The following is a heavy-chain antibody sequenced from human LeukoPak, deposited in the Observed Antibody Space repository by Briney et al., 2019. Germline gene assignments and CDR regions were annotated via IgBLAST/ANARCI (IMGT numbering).Heavy chain of an antibody. CDR2: VYSGGNT. CDR1: GFTVSSDY. Sequence: GGSLRLSCTASGFTVSSDYMSWVRQAPGKGLEWVSVVYSGGNTYYADSVKGRFTISRDNSKNTLYLQMNSLRAEDTAVYYCAREPPGGGFDYWGQGTLVTVSS. CDR3: AREPPGGGFDY. J-gene: IGHJ4*02. D-gene: IGHD3-16*01. V-gene: IGHV3-66*01.